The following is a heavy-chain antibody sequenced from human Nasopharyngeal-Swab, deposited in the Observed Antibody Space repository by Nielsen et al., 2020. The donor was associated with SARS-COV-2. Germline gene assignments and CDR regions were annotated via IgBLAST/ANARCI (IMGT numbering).Heavy chain of an antibody. Sequence: GGSVRLSWAASGFTFNNYNFNWVRQAPGRGLEWVSSISSSSSYIYYADSVKGRFTISRDNAKNSLYLQMNSLRAGDTAVYYCARDGLDYDFWSAYFMDVWGQGTTVTVSS. D-gene: IGHD3-3*01. CDR2: ISSSSSYI. CDR3: ARDGLDYDFWSAYFMDV. V-gene: IGHV3-21*01. CDR1: GFTFNNYN. J-gene: IGHJ6*02.